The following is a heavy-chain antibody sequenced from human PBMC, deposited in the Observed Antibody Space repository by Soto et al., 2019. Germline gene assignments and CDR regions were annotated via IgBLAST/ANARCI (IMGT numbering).Heavy chain of an antibody. D-gene: IGHD3-22*01. CDR2: ISGYNGNT. Sequence: QVQLVQSGAEVKKPGASVKVSCKASGYTFASYVISWVRQAPGQGREGTGWISGYNGNTNYAQKLQGRVTTTTDISTSTAYMELRSLRSDDTAVYYCAREWKYFDTSAYTGMDVWGQGTTVTVSS. J-gene: IGHJ6*02. V-gene: IGHV1-18*01. CDR3: AREWKYFDTSAYTGMDV. CDR1: GYTFASYV.